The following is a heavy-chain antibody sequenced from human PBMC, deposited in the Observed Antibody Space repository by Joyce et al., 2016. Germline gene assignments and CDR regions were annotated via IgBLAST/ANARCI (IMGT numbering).Heavy chain of an antibody. Sequence: QVTLVQSGAEVKKPGASVKVSCKLSGYTFTTFYVHWVRQAPGQGLEGVGWIDPKSGATDYAQRFQGRVRMTRDTSISTAYMELGGLRSDDTAMYYCLFGGTDWGQGTLVTVSS. J-gene: IGHJ4*02. CDR3: LFGGTD. V-gene: IGHV1-2*02. D-gene: IGHD3-10*01. CDR2: IDPKSGAT. CDR1: GYTFTTFY.